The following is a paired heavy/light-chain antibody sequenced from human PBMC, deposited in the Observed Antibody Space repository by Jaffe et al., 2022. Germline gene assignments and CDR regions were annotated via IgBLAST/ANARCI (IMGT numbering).Heavy chain of an antibody. CDR2: IYANGNT. D-gene: IGHD3-22*01. Sequence: QVQLQESGPGLVKPSQTLSLTCTVSGGSLSSDRYYWSWIRQPAGKGLEWIGRIYANGNTNYNPSLKSRVSISIATSKNQFSLNLSSVTAADTAVYYCVGDSSGYDQDAFHVWGQGTMVTISS. CDR3: VGDSSGYDQDAFHV. CDR1: GGSLSSDRYY. J-gene: IGHJ3*01. V-gene: IGHV4-61*02.
Light chain of an antibody. Sequence: DIQMTQSPSSLSASVGDRVTITCRASQSISTFLNWYQQKPGKAPKLLIYVASSLQSGVPSRFSGSGSGTEFTLTISSLQPEDYATYYCQQSYSLPYTFGQGTKLEIK. J-gene: IGKJ2*01. CDR2: VAS. CDR1: QSISTF. CDR3: QQSYSLPYT. V-gene: IGKV1-39*01.